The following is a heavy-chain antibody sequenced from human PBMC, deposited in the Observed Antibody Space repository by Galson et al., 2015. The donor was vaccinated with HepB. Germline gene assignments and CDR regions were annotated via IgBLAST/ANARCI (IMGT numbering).Heavy chain of an antibody. CDR1: GFTFSSYG. CDR3: ARFGFGRLDYMDV. V-gene: IGHV3-23*01. CDR2: ISGRDDNT. J-gene: IGHJ6*03. D-gene: IGHD3-10*01. Sequence: SLRLSCAASGFTFSSYGMSWVRQAPGKGLEWVSVISGRDDNTFYADSVKGRFTISRDNSKDTLSLQMNSLRAEDTAVYYCARFGFGRLDYMDVWGKGTTVTVSS.